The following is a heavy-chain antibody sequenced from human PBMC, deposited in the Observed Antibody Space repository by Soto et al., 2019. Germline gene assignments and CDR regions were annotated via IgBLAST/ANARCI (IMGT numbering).Heavy chain of an antibody. V-gene: IGHV3-23*01. CDR1: GFTFSSYG. CDR3: AKKNMMAGAPHYFDY. Sequence: GGSLSLSCAASGFTFSSYGMHWVRQAPGKGLEWVSAISDSGSTKFYADSVKGRFTSSRDNSKNTLYLQMNSLRAEDTAVYYCAKKNMMAGAPHYFDYWGQGTLVTVSS. J-gene: IGHJ4*02. CDR2: ISDSGSTK. D-gene: IGHD6-19*01.